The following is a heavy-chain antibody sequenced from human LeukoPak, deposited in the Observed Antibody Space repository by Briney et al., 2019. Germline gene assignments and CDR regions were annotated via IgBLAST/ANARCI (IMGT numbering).Heavy chain of an antibody. CDR1: GFTFSDYY. CDR3: ASRGDTSGYYYFDH. J-gene: IGHJ4*02. CDR2: ISGGSSYT. Sequence: GGSLRLSCAASGFTFSDYYMTWIRQAPGKGLEWVSYISGGSSYTNYADSVKGRFTISRDNAKNSLYLQMNSLRAEDTAVYYCASRGDTSGYYYFDHWGQGTLVTVSS. V-gene: IGHV3-11*03. D-gene: IGHD3-22*01.